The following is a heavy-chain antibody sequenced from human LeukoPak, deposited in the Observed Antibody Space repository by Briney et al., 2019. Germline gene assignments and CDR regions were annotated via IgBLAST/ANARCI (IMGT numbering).Heavy chain of an antibody. J-gene: IGHJ4*02. CDR2: IYYSGST. D-gene: IGHD3-22*01. CDR1: GGSISSYY. V-gene: IGHV4-59*01. Sequence: PSETLSLTCTVSGGSISSYYWSWIRQPPGKGLEWIGYIYYSGSTNYNPSLKSRVTISVDTSKNQFSLKLSSVTAADTAVYYCARGGYYYDSSGLFDYRGQGTLVTVSS. CDR3: ARGGYYYDSSGLFDY.